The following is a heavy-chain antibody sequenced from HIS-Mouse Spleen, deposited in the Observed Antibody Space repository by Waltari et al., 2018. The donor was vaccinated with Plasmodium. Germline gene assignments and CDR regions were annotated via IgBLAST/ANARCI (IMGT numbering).Heavy chain of an antibody. CDR2: IKQDGSEK. CDR1: GCTFRSYW. D-gene: IGHD6-13*01. Sequence: EVQLVESGGGLVQPGGCLGLSCAAAGCTFRSYWMSWVRQAPGKGLEWVANIKQDGSEKYYVDSVKGRFTISRDNAKNSLYLQMNSLRAEDTAVYYCASSWYWYFDLWGRGTLVTVSS. V-gene: IGHV3-7*01. J-gene: IGHJ2*01. CDR3: ASSWYWYFDL.